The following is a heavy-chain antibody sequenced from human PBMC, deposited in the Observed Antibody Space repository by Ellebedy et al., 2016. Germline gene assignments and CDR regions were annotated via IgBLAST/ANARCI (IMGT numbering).Heavy chain of an antibody. Sequence: GGSLRLXXAASGFTFSSYAMHWVRQAPGKGLEWVAVISYDGSNKYYADSVKGRFTISRDNSKNTLYLQMNSLRAEDTAVYYCARDSDYGGNSSPTVGIYWGQGTLVTVSS. CDR1: GFTFSSYA. CDR2: ISYDGSNK. V-gene: IGHV3-30-3*01. J-gene: IGHJ4*02. D-gene: IGHD4-23*01. CDR3: ARDSDYGGNSSPTVGIY.